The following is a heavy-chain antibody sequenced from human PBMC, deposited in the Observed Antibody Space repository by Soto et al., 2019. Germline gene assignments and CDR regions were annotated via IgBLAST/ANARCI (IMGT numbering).Heavy chain of an antibody. V-gene: IGHV1-69*01. Sequence: QVQLVQSGAEVKKPGSSVKVSCKASGGTFSSYAISWVRQAPGQGLEWMGGIIAILGKANYAEKFQVRVTITGDESTSTAYMERSSLRSEDTAVYYCARERGGAIIVGVTGTFDVWGQGTLVTVSS. CDR3: ARERGGAIIVGVTGTFDV. CDR1: GGTFSSYA. J-gene: IGHJ3*01. CDR2: IIAILGKA. D-gene: IGHD3-22*01.